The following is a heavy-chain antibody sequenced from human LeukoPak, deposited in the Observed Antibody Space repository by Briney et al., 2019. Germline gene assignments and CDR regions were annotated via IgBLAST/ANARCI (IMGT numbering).Heavy chain of an antibody. J-gene: IGHJ4*02. CDR1: GFTFNTYA. D-gene: IGHD1-26*01. V-gene: IGHV3-23*01. Sequence: GGSLRLSCTASGFTFNTYAMSWVRQAPGKGLEWVSGISNSGGSTYYADSVNGRLTISRDNSKNTLYLQMNSLRAEDTAVYYCAKPRIVGATDYWGQGTLVTVSS. CDR2: ISNSGGST. CDR3: AKPRIVGATDY.